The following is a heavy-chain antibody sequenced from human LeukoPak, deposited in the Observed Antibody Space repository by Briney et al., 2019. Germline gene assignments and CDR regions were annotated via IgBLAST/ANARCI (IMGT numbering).Heavy chain of an antibody. CDR3: AGGATIAASVGGY. CDR1: GYTFTSYD. D-gene: IGHD6-13*01. CDR2: MNPNSGNT. V-gene: IGHV1-8*02. J-gene: IGHJ4*02. Sequence: ASVKVSCKASGYTFTSYDINWVRQATGQGLEWMGWMNPNSGNTGYAQKFQGRVTMTRNTSISTAYMELSSLRSEDTAVYYCAGGATIAASVGGYWGQGTLVTVSS.